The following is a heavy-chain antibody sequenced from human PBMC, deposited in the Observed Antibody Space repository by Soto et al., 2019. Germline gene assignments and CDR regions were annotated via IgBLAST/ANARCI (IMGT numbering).Heavy chain of an antibody. CDR3: ARKVPYYDFWSGYYTWFDP. CDR2: MNPNSGNT. D-gene: IGHD3-3*01. J-gene: IGHJ5*02. CDR1: GYTFTSYD. Sequence: ASVKVSCKASGYTFTSYDINWVRQATGQGLEWMGWMNPNSGNTGYAQKFQGRVTMTGNTSISTAYMELGSLRSEDTAVYYCARKVPYYDFWSGYYTWFDPWGQGTLVTVSS. V-gene: IGHV1-8*01.